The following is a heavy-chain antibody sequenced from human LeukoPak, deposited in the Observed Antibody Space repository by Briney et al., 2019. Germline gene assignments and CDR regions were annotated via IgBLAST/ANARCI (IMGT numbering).Heavy chain of an antibody. Sequence: GGSLRLSCAASGFTFNNYGMHWVRQAPGKGLEWVAFIQYDGSNKYYADSVKGRFTISRDNSKNTLYLQMNSLRTEDTAVYYCAKFADDYYYSSGYYDDYWGQGTLVTVSS. D-gene: IGHD3-22*01. CDR2: IQYDGSNK. V-gene: IGHV3-30*02. CDR1: GFTFNNYG. J-gene: IGHJ4*02. CDR3: AKFADDYYYSSGYYDDY.